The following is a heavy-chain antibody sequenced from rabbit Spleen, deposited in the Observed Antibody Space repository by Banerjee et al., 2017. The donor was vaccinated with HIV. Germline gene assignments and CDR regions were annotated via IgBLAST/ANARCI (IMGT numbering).Heavy chain of an antibody. D-gene: IGHD8-1*01. J-gene: IGHJ3*01. CDR2: IATYSSASA. CDR3: ARDTGSSFSSYGMDL. Sequence: QSLEESGGDLVKPGASLTLTCTASGLDFSSSYYMCWVRQAPGKGLEWIACIATYSSASAYSATWAKGRFTISKPSSTTVTLQMTSLTAADTATYFCARDTGSSFSSYGMDLWGLGTLVTVS. V-gene: IGHV1S40*01. CDR1: GLDFSSSYY.